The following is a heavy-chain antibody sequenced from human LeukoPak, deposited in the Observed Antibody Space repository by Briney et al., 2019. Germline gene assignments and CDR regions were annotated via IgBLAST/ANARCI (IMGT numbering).Heavy chain of an antibody. CDR1: GASFSRSGCY. CDR2: IFYTGDH. J-gene: IGHJ4*02. CDR3: ARLGASLGEDWGRFPDY. Sequence: SETLSLTCTVSGASFSRSGCYWGWIRQPPGKGLEWLGSIFYTGDHYYNPSLKSPAPISAETSKNQFSLELSFVTPANTAVFSFARLGASLGEDWGRFPDYWGQGTLVTVSS. D-gene: IGHD3-10*01. V-gene: IGHV4-39*01.